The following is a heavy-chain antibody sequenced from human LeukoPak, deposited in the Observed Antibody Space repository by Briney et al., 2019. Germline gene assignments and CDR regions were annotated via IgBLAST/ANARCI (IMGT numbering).Heavy chain of an antibody. Sequence: ASVKVSCKASGYTFSSYGINWVRQATGQGLGWMGWMNPNSGNTGYAQKFQGRVTITRNTSISTAYMELSSLRSEDTAVYYCARGGGNYRSNWFDPWGQGTLVTVSS. CDR2: MNPNSGNT. CDR1: GYTFSSYG. CDR3: ARGGGNYRSNWFDP. V-gene: IGHV1-8*01. D-gene: IGHD4-23*01. J-gene: IGHJ5*02.